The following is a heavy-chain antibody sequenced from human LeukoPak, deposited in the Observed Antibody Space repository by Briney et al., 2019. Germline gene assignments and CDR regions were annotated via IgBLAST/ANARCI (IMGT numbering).Heavy chain of an antibody. J-gene: IGHJ4*02. V-gene: IGHV6-1*01. CDR3: ARDLYCSTYRCSFAN. D-gene: IGHD2-2*01. CDR2: TYYRSQWFR. CDR1: GDSVFSDGVA. Sequence: SQTLSVTCAISGDSVFSDGVAWNWIRQSTSRGLEWLGRTYYRSQWFREYAESVKSRITIDPDTSKNQFSLQLNSVTPEDTAVYYCARDLYCSTYRCSFANCGQGALVTVSS.